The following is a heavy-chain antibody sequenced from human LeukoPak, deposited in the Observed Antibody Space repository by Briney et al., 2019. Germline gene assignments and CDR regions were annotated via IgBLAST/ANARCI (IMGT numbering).Heavy chain of an antibody. CDR1: GYTFTSYG. CDR3: ARETYYDILTGYPGFDY. D-gene: IGHD3-9*01. V-gene: IGHV1-18*04. Sequence: ASVKVSCKASGYTFTSYGISWVRQAPGQGLEWMGWISAYNGNTNYAQKLQGRVTMTTDRSTSTAYMELRSLRSDDTAVYYCARETYYDILTGYPGFDYWGQGTLVTVSS. J-gene: IGHJ4*02. CDR2: ISAYNGNT.